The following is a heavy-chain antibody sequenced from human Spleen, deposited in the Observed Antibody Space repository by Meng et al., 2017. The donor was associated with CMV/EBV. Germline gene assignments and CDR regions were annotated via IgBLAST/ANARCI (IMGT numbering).Heavy chain of an antibody. CDR2: IIPILGIA. CDR1: GGTFSSYT. Sequence: SVKVSCKASGGTFSSYTISWVRQDPGQGLEWMGRIIPILGIANYAQKFQGRVTITADKSTSTAYMELSSLRSEDTAVYYCELAVAGNRFDYWGQGTLVTVSS. J-gene: IGHJ4*02. CDR3: ELAVAGNRFDY. V-gene: IGHV1-69*02. D-gene: IGHD6-19*01.